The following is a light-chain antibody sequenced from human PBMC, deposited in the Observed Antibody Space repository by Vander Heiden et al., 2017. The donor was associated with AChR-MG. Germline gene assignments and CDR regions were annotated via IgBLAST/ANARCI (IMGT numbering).Light chain of an antibody. CDR2: GAS. CDR1: QSVSSN. Sequence: EIVMTQSPATLSVSPGERATLSCRASQSVSSNLAWYQQKPGQAPRLLIYGASTRATGIPARFSGSGSGTEFTLTISSRQSEDFAVYYCQHDKYWPTWTFGQGTKVEIK. V-gene: IGKV3-15*01. CDR3: QHDKYWPTWT. J-gene: IGKJ1*01.